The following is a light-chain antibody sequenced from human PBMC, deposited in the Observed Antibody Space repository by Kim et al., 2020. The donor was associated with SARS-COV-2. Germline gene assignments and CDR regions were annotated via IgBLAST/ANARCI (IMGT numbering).Light chain of an antibody. Sequence: ATSNCRSNQSVLYSSNNKKYLAWYQQKPGPPPKLLFYWASTRESGVPERMSGSGSGKDFNPTISSRQAEDGAVYYCQQYYGTPRTFGQGTKVEIK. V-gene: IGKV4-1*01. CDR2: WAS. CDR1: QSVLYSSNNKKY. J-gene: IGKJ1*01. CDR3: QQYYGTPRT.